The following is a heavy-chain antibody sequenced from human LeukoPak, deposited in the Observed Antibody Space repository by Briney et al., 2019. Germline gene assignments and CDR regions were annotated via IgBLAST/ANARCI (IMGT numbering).Heavy chain of an antibody. CDR3: ATSGYNFDY. Sequence: PGGSLRLSCAVSGFSLSHYWMIWVRQTPGKGLEWVANIKQDGSEKHYVDSVKGRFAISRDNAKDSLYLQMNSLRIEDTAVYYCATSGYNFDYWGQGTLVTVSS. V-gene: IGHV3-7*05. CDR1: GFSLSHYW. J-gene: IGHJ4*02. D-gene: IGHD5-18*01. CDR2: IKQDGSEK.